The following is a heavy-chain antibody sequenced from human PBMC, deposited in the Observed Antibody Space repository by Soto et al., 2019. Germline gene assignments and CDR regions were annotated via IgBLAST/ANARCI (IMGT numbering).Heavy chain of an antibody. D-gene: IGHD3-3*01. Sequence: PGESLKISCQGSGYSFTSYWISWVRQMPGKGLEWMGRIGPSDSYTNYSPSFQGHVTISADKSISTAYLQWSSLKASDTAMYYCAVEGEPSGYYPPFDYWGQGTLVTVSS. CDR1: GYSFTSYW. V-gene: IGHV5-10-1*01. CDR2: IGPSDSYT. J-gene: IGHJ4*02. CDR3: AVEGEPSGYYPPFDY.